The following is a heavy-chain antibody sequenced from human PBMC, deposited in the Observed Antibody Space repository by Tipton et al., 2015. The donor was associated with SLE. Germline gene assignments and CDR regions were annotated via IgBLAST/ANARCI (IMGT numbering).Heavy chain of an antibody. Sequence: TLSLTCTVSGGSVSSSTWWSWVRQPPGKGLEWIGEIYHSGSTNYNPSLKSRVTISVDTSKKQFSLKLSSVTAADTAVYYCARGGSIAVAADFDYWGQGTLVTVSS. V-gene: IGHV4-4*02. CDR3: ARGGSIAVAADFDY. D-gene: IGHD6-19*01. CDR1: GGSVSSSTW. J-gene: IGHJ4*02. CDR2: IYHSGST.